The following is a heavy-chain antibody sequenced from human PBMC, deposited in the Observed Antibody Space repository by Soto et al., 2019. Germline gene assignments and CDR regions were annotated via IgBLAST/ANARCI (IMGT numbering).Heavy chain of an antibody. D-gene: IGHD2-2*01. J-gene: IGHJ4*02. CDR1: GFTFSSYG. V-gene: IGHV3-30*18. Sequence: QVQLVESGGGVVQPGRSLRLSCAASGFTFSSYGMHWVRQAPGKGLEWVAVISYVGSNKYYADSVKGRFTISRDNSKYTWYLQMNSLRPEETAVYFCAKEFLLRTNCSSPSWYPDYWGQGTLVTVSS. CDR2: ISYVGSNK. CDR3: AKEFLLRTNCSSPSWYPDY.